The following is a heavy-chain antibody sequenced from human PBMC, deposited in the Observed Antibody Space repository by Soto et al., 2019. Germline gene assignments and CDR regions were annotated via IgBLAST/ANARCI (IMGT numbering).Heavy chain of an antibody. J-gene: IGHJ4*02. CDR3: ARDKYSSSHTLFDY. V-gene: IGHV3-33*01. D-gene: IGHD6-6*01. CDR1: GFTFSSYG. CDR2: IWYDGSNK. Sequence: QVQLVESGGGVVQPGRSLRLSCAASGFTFSSYGMHWVRQAPGKGLEWVAVIWYDGSNKYYVDSVKGRFTISRDNSKNTLYLQMNSLRAEDTAVYYCARDKYSSSHTLFDYWGQGTLVTVSS.